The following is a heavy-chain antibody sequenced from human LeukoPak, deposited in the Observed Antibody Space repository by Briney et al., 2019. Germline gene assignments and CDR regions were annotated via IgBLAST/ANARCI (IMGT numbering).Heavy chain of an antibody. J-gene: IGHJ4*02. D-gene: IGHD3-9*01. Sequence: PGGSLRLSCAASGFTVSSNYMSWVCQAPGKGLEWVSVIYSGGSTYYADSVKGRFTISRDNSKNTLYLQMNSLRAEDTAVYYCARDPTYYDILTGYYIPNFDYWGQGTLVTVSS. V-gene: IGHV3-66*02. CDR1: GFTVSSNY. CDR2: IYSGGST. CDR3: ARDPTYYDILTGYYIPNFDY.